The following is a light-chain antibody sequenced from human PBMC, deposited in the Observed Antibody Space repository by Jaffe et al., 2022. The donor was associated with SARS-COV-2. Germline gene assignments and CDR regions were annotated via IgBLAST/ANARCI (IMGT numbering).Light chain of an antibody. V-gene: IGLV2-23*03. Sequence: QSALTQPASVSGSPGQSLTISCTGTSSDVGSYNLVSWYHHHPGKAPKLIIYEGTKRPSGVSNRLSGSKSGNTASLTISGLQAEDEADYYCCSYAGSTTFPYVFGTGTKVTVL. J-gene: IGLJ1*01. CDR2: EGT. CDR1: SSDVGSYNL. CDR3: CSYAGSTTFPYV.